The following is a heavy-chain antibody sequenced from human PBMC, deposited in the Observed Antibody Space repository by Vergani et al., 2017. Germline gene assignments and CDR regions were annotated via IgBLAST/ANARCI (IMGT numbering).Heavy chain of an antibody. D-gene: IGHD3-10*01. J-gene: IGHJ6*02. CDR3: ARAAPGVYYYGMDV. Sequence: QVQLQQWGAGLLKPSETLSLTCAVYGGSFSGYYWSWIRQHPGKGLEWIGYIYYSGSTYYNPSLKSRVTISVDTSKNQFSLKLSSVTAADTAVYYCARAAPGVYYYGMDVWGQGTTVTVSS. CDR1: GGSFSGYY. V-gene: IGHV4-34*01. CDR2: IYYSGST.